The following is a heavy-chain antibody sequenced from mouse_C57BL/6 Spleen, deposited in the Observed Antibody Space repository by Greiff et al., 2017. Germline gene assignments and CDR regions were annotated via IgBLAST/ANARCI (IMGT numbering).Heavy chain of an antibody. CDR3: ALTYYSNYGLFDY. D-gene: IGHD2-5*01. V-gene: IGHV1-74*01. J-gene: IGHJ2*01. CDR2: IHPSDSDT. CDR1: GYTFTSYW. Sequence: QVHVKQPGAELVKPGASVKVSCKASGYTFTSYWMHWVKQRPGQGLEWIGRIHPSDSDTNYNQKFKGKATLTVDKSSSTAYMQLSSLTSEDSAVYYCALTYYSNYGLFDYWGQGTTLTVSS.